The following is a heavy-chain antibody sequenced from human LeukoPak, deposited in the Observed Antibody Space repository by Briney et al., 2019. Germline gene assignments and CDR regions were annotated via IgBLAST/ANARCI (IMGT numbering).Heavy chain of an antibody. J-gene: IGHJ4*02. CDR2: INHSGST. CDR1: GGSFSGYY. CDR3: GGGSSSWFPDY. D-gene: IGHD6-13*01. V-gene: IGHV4-34*01. Sequence: SETLSLTCAVYGGSFSGYYWSWIRQPPGKGLEWIGEINHSGSTNYNPSLKSRVTISVDTSKNQFSLKLSSVTAADTAVYYCGGGSSSWFPDYWGQGTLVTVSS.